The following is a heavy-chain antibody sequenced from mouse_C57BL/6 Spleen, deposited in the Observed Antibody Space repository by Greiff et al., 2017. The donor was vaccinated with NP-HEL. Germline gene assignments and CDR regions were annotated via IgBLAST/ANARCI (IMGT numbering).Heavy chain of an antibody. CDR3: ARLRQYYFDY. V-gene: IGHV5-12*01. CDR1: GFTFSDYY. J-gene: IGHJ2*01. CDR2: ISNGGGST. D-gene: IGHD1-1*01. Sequence: EVQGVESGGGLVQPGGSLKLSCAASGFTFSDYYMYWVRQTPEKRLEWVAYISNGGGSTYYPDTVKGRFTISRDNAKNTLYLQMSRLKSEDTAMYYCARLRQYYFDYWGKGTTLTVSS.